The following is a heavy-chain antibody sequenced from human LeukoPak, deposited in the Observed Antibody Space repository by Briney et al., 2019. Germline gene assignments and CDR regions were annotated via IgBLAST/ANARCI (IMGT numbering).Heavy chain of an antibody. CDR1: GFTFSSYW. CDR3: AREPSPILWFGGRGFDP. D-gene: IGHD3-10*01. CDR2: INSDGSST. J-gene: IGHJ5*02. V-gene: IGHV3-74*01. Sequence: GGSLRLSCAASGFTFSSYWTHWVRQAPGKGLVWVSRINSDGSSTSYADSVKGRFTISRDNAKNTLYLQMNSLRAEDTAVYYCAREPSPILWFGGRGFDPWGQGTLVTVSS.